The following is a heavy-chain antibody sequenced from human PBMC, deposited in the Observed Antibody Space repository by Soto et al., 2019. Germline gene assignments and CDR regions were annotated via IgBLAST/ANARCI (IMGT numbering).Heavy chain of an antibody. CDR1: GFTFTDYY. CDR2: ISSTGYTI. D-gene: IGHD3-10*01. J-gene: IGHJ4*02. Sequence: GGSLRLSCAASGFTFTDYYMSWVRQAPGKGLEWVSYISSTGYTIYYADSVKGRFTISRDNAKNSLYLQMNSLRADDTAAYYYARGRFGESLDFWGQGALVTVSS. V-gene: IGHV3-11*01. CDR3: ARGRFGESLDF.